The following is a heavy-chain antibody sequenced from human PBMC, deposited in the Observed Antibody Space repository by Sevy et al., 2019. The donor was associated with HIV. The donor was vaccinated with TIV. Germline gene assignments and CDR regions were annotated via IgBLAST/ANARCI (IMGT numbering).Heavy chain of an antibody. D-gene: IGHD1-26*01. Sequence: GGSLRLSCAASGFIFNSYGMSWVRQAPGKGMEWVSGISGRGGSIYYADSVKGRFTISRDNFKNTLYLQMNSVRAEDTAVYYCRGVGTTTNFDYWGQGTLVTVSS. V-gene: IGHV3-23*01. J-gene: IGHJ4*02. CDR3: RGVGTTTNFDY. CDR2: ISGRGGSI. CDR1: GFIFNSYG.